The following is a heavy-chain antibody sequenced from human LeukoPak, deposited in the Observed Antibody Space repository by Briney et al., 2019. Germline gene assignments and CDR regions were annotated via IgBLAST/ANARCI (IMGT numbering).Heavy chain of an antibody. Sequence: PGGSLRLSCAGSGFSFSSHWMSWVRQAPGKGPEWIAYISNSGNTIYYTDSVRGRFTISRENAKNSLYLQMNSLRAEDTAVYYCARDSAPTVRFAFDIWGQGTMVTVSS. V-gene: IGHV3-48*04. CDR2: ISNSGNTI. CDR3: ARDSAPTVRFAFDI. D-gene: IGHD4-11*01. J-gene: IGHJ3*02. CDR1: GFSFSSHW.